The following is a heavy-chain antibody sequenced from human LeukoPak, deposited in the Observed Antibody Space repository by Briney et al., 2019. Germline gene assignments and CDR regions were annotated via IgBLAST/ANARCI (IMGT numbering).Heavy chain of an antibody. CDR3: ARGSDVLRYFDWLGRDYYYYYGMDV. CDR1: GYTFTSYG. V-gene: IGHV1-8*02. J-gene: IGHJ6*02. D-gene: IGHD3-9*01. Sequence: GASVKVSCKASGYTFTSYGISWVRQAPGQGLEWMGWISAYNGNTGYAQKFQGRVTMTRNTSISTAYMELSSLRSEDTAVYYCARGSDVLRYFDWLGRDYYYYYGMDVWGQGTTVTVSS. CDR2: ISAYNGNT.